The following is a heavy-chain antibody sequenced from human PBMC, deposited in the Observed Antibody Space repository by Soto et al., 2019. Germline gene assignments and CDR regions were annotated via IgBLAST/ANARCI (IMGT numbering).Heavy chain of an antibody. CDR3: AREDWNYGRPFDY. CDR2: INHSGST. J-gene: IGHJ4*02. Sequence: SETLSLTCAVYGGSFSGYYWSWIRQPPGKGLEWIGEINHSGSTNYNPSLKSRVTISVDTSKNQFSLKLSSVTATDTAVYYCAREDWNYGRPFDYWGQGILVTVSS. CDR1: GGSFSGYY. V-gene: IGHV4-34*01. D-gene: IGHD1-7*01.